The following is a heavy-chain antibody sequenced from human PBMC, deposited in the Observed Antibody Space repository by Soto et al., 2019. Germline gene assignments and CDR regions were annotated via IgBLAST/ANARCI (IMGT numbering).Heavy chain of an antibody. CDR3: ARGAPPDY. CDR2: ISYDGTNE. V-gene: IGHV3-30-3*01. Sequence: QVQLVESGGGVVQPGGSLRLSCAASGFMFETYAMYWVRQAPGKGLEWVAAISYDGTNEYYTDSVKGRFTISRDDSKNTLFLQMNNLRGEDRAVYYCARGAPPDYWGQGTLVTVSS. CDR1: GFMFETYA. J-gene: IGHJ4*02.